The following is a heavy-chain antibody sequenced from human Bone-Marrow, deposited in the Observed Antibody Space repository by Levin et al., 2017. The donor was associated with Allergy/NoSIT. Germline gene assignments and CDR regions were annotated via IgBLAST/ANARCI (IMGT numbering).Heavy chain of an antibody. J-gene: IGHJ4*02. D-gene: IGHD3-16*01. CDR1: GFTFSRFW. Sequence: LSLTCAASGFTFSRFWMTWVRQAPGKGLEWVANIKQDGGEKYYVDSVKGRFTISRDNAKNSLYLQMRRLRADDTAVYYCARGGSYGDYSVQYYFDSWGQGTLVTVSS. V-gene: IGHV3-7*01. CDR3: ARGGSYGDYSVQYYFDS. CDR2: IKQDGGEK.